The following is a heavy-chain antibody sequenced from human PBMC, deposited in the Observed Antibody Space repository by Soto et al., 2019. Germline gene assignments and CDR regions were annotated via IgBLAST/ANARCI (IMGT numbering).Heavy chain of an antibody. V-gene: IGHV4-34*01. D-gene: IGHD1-1*01. J-gene: IGHJ6*02. CDR3: ARGRVGTGTIGRYYYYGMDV. Sequence: SETLSLTCAVYGGSFSGYYWSWIRQPPGKGLEWIGEINHSGSTNYNPSLKSRVTISVDTSKNQFSLKLSSVTAADTAVYYCARGRVGTGTIGRYYYYGMDVWGRGTLVTVSS. CDR1: GGSFSGYY. CDR2: INHSGST.